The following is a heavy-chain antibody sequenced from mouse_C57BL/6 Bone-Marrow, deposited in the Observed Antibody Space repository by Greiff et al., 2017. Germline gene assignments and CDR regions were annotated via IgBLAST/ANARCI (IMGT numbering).Heavy chain of an antibody. CDR3: ARLEMDY. CDR1: GFTFSDYY. V-gene: IGHV5-12*01. CDR2: ISNGGGST. J-gene: IGHJ4*01. Sequence: EVMLVESGGGLVQPGGSLKLSCAASGFTFSDYYMYWVRQTPEKRLEWVAYISNGGGSTYYPDTVKGRFTISRDNAKNTLYLQMSRLKSEDTAMYYCARLEMDYWGQGTSVTVSS.